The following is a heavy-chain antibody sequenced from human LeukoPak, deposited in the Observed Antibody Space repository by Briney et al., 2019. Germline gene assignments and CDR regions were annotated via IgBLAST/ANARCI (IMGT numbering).Heavy chain of an antibody. D-gene: IGHD4-17*01. Sequence: SETLSLTCSVPYGSISSSSNYWGWIRQPPGKGLEWIGSVSYSGTTYYNPSLQSRVTISVDTSKNQFSLILNSVTAADTAVYYCARHMTTVTTRGFDYWGQGILVTVSS. CDR3: ARHMTTVTTRGFDY. CDR1: YGSISSSSNY. V-gene: IGHV4-39*01. CDR2: VSYSGTT. J-gene: IGHJ4*02.